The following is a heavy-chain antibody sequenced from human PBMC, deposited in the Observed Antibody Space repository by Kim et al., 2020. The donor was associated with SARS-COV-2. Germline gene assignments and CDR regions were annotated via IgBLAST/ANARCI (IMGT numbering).Heavy chain of an antibody. CDR1: GFTFSHYG. Sequence: GGSLRLSCAASGFTFSHYGMHWVRQAPGKGLEWVAFITYDGSIHYYADSLSRRFTITSDASNNTQLLLMSSLIADATAVYYSAKNVTSMVRFFHYDAMD. D-gene: IGHD2-21*02. V-gene: IGHV3-30*02. CDR3: AKNVTSMVRFFHYDAMD. CDR2: ITYDGSIH. J-gene: IGHJ6*01.